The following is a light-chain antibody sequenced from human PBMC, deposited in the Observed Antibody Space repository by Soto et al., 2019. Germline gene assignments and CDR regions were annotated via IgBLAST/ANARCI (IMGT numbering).Light chain of an antibody. CDR2: KAS. CDR3: QKYNSAPSWT. J-gene: IGKJ1*01. CDR1: QSVSRW. Sequence: DIQMTQSPSTLSASVGDRVTITCRASQSVSRWLAWYQQKPGKAPKLLIYKASTLESGVPSRFSGSGSGTDFTLTISSLQPEDVATYYCQKYNSAPSWTFGQGTKVEIK. V-gene: IGKV1-5*03.